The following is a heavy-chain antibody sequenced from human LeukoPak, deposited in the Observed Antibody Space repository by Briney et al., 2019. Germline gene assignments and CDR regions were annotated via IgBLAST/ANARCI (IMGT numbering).Heavy chain of an antibody. CDR3: ARHVSIAAAGASFDY. D-gene: IGHD6-13*01. J-gene: IGHJ4*02. CDR2: INNSGST. Sequence: ETLSLTCTVSGGSISSYHWSWIRQPPGKGLEWIGEINNSGSTNYNPSLKSRVTISVDTSKNQFSLKLSSVTAADTAVYYCARHVSIAAAGASFDYWGQGTLVTVSS. V-gene: IGHV4-34*01. CDR1: GGSISSYH.